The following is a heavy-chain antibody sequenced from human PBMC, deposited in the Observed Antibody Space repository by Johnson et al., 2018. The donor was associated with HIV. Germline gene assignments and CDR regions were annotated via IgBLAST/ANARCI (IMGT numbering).Heavy chain of an antibody. V-gene: IGHV3-30*03. D-gene: IGHD3-16*02. J-gene: IGHJ3*02. CDR1: GFSFSNYG. CDR3: ARGPIADDAFDI. CDR2: ISYDGSNT. Sequence: QVQLVESGGGVVQPGRSQRLSCAASGFSFSNYGMHWVRQAPGKGLEWVAVISYDGSNTYYADSVKGRFSISRDNSKNTLYLHMNSLRAEDTAVYFCARGPIADDAFDIWGQGTMVTVSS.